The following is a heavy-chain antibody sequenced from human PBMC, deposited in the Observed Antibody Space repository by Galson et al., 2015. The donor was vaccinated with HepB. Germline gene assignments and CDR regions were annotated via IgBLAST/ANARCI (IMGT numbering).Heavy chain of an antibody. CDR1: GFTFSSYA. D-gene: IGHD3-16*02. J-gene: IGHJ4*02. CDR3: AKDGLYDYVWGTYRSYFDF. CDR2: ISAGGGST. Sequence: SLRPSCAASGFTFSSYAMTWVRQAPGKGLEWVSVISAGGGSTYYADSVKGRFTISRDNSKNILYLQMNSLRAEDTALYYCAKDGLYDYVWGTYRSYFDFWGQGTRVTVSS. V-gene: IGHV3-23*01.